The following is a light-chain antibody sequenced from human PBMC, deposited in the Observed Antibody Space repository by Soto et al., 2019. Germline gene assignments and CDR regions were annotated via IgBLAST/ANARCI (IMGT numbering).Light chain of an antibody. CDR1: SYKVGNNS. V-gene: IGLV1-51*01. Sequence: QSVLTQPPSVSAAPGQKVTISCSGSSYKVGNNSVAWYQQLPGTAPKLLIYDNNKRPSGIPDRFSGSKSATSATLDITALQTGDEADYYCGARESSLMGVVFGGGTK. CDR3: GARESSLMGVV. J-gene: IGLJ2*01. CDR2: DNN.